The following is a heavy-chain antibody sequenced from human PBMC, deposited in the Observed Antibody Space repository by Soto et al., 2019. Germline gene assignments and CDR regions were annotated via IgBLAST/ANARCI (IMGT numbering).Heavy chain of an antibody. V-gene: IGHV3-11*04. CDR1: GFTFSDYY. CDR2: ISSSGSDI. CDR3: ARDPVGKDAFDI. J-gene: IGHJ3*02. Sequence: PGGSLRLSCAASGFTFSDYYMAWIRQAPGKGLEWISFISSSGSDIYYADSVKGRFTISRDNAKNSLYLQMNSLRAEDTAVYYCARDPVGKDAFDIWGQGTMVTV.